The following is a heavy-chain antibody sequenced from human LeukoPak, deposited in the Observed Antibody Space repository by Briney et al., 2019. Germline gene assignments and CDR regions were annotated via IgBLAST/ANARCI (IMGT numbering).Heavy chain of an antibody. CDR3: AREGYYYDSSGYSNAFDI. J-gene: IGHJ3*02. CDR1: GYTFTGHY. CDR2: INPNSGGT. Sequence: ASVKVSCKASGYTFTGHYMHWVRQAPGQGLEWMGRINPNSGGTNYAQKFQGRVTMTRDTSISTAYMELSRLRSDDTAVYYCAREGYYYDSSGYSNAFDIWGQGTMVTVSS. V-gene: IGHV1-2*06. D-gene: IGHD3-22*01.